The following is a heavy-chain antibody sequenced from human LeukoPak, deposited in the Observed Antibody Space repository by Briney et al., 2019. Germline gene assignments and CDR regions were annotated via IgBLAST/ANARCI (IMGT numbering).Heavy chain of an antibody. D-gene: IGHD5-12*01. CDR2: IYTSGST. CDR1: GGSISSYY. J-gene: IGHJ5*02. CDR3: ARVVATIGQWFDP. V-gene: IGHV4-4*09. Sequence: SETLSLTCTVSGGSISSYYWSWIRQPPGKGLEWIGYIYTSGSTNYNPSLKSRVTISVDTSKNQFSLKLSSVTAADTAVYYCARVVATIGQWFDPWGQGTLVTVSS.